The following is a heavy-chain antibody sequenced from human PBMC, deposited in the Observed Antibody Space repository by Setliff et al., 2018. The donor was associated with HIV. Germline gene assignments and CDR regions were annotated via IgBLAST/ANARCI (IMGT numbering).Heavy chain of an antibody. Sequence: GGSLRLSCAASGFMFGVDWMSWVRQTPGKGLEWVASVTPDGGDKYYANSMRGRFTISRDNGKNAVDLQMNSLTAEDTALYYCVRDLARVIAHWGQGTLVTVSS. V-gene: IGHV3-7*01. D-gene: IGHD2-21*01. J-gene: IGHJ4*02. CDR3: VRDLARVIAH. CDR1: GFMFGVDW. CDR2: VTPDGGDK.